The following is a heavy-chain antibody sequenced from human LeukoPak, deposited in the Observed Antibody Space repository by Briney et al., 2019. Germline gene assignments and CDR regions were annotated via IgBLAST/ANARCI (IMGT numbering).Heavy chain of an antibody. D-gene: IGHD3-9*01. CDR3: AREFDILTGYYSGGGAY. CDR1: GGTFSSYA. Sequence: GASVKVSGKASGGTFSSYAISWVRQAPGQGLEWMGWISAYNGNTNYAQKLQGRVTMTTDTSTSTAYMELRSLRSDDTAVYYCAREFDILTGYYSGGGAYWGQGTLVTVSS. CDR2: ISAYNGNT. V-gene: IGHV1-18*01. J-gene: IGHJ4*02.